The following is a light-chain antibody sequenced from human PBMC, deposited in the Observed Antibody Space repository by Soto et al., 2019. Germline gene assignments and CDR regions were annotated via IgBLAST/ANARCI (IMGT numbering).Light chain of an antibody. CDR1: QGISSY. J-gene: IGKJ5*01. Sequence: AIRMTQSAASLSASTGDRVTITCRASQGISSYLAWYQQKPGKAPKLLIYAASTLQSGVPSRFSGSGSGTDFTLTISCLKSEDFATYYCQQYYSYPTFGQGTRLEIK. V-gene: IGKV1-8*01. CDR2: AAS. CDR3: QQYYSYPT.